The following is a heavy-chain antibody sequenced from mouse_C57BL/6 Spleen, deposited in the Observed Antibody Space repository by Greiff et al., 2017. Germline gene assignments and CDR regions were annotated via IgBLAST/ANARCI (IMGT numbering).Heavy chain of an antibody. CDR2: INPNNGGT. D-gene: IGHD2-3*01. Sequence: VQLQQSGPELVKPGASVKISCKASGYTFTDYYMNWVKQSHGKSLEWIGDINPNNGGTSYNQKFKGKATLTVDKSSSTAYMELRSLTSVDSAVYYCARYDDGYYWFAYWGQGTLVTVSA. J-gene: IGHJ3*01. CDR3: ARYDDGYYWFAY. CDR1: GYTFTDYY. V-gene: IGHV1-26*01.